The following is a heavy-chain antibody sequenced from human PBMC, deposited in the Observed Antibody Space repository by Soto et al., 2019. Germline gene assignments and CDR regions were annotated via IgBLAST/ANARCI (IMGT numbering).Heavy chain of an antibody. J-gene: IGHJ3*02. CDR3: AREAPGSGRAFDI. V-gene: IGHV1-2*02. Sequence: ASVKVSCKASGGTFSSYAISWVRQAPGQGREWMGWINPNSGGTDYAQKFQGRVTMTGDTSITTAYMELSSLTSDDTAVYSCAREAPGSGRAFDIWGQGXMVTVSS. D-gene: IGHD1-26*01. CDR1: GGTFSSYA. CDR2: INPNSGGT.